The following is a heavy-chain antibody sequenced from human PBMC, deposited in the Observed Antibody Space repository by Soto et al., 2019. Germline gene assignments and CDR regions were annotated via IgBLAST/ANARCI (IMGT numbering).Heavy chain of an antibody. CDR1: GFTFSSYA. V-gene: IGHV3-23*01. CDR3: AKDLSDKTIDP. Sequence: GGSLRLSCAASGFTFSSYAMSWVRQAPGKGLEWVSAISGSGGSTYYADSGKGRFTISRDNSKNTLYLQMNSMRAEYTAVYYCAKDLSDKTIDPWGQGTLVTVSS. D-gene: IGHD1-7*01. CDR2: ISGSGGST. J-gene: IGHJ5*02.